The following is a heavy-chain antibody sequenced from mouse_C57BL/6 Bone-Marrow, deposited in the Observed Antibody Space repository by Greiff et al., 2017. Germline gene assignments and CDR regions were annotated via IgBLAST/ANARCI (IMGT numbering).Heavy chain of an antibody. CDR1: GYTFTSYW. V-gene: IGHV1-69*01. J-gene: IGHJ4*01. CDR2: IDPSDSYT. Sequence: VQLQQPGAELVMPGASVKLSCKASGYTFTSYWMHWVKQRPGQGLEWIGEIDPSDSYTNYNQKFKGKSTLTVDKSSITAYMQLSSLTSEDSAVYYCARPAYYSNFYAMDYWGQGTSVTVSS. D-gene: IGHD2-5*01. CDR3: ARPAYYSNFYAMDY.